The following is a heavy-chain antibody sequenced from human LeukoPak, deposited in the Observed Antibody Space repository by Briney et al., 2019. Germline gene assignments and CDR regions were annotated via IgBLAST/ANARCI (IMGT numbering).Heavy chain of an antibody. Sequence: SQTLSLTCTLSGGSISSGGYYWSWIRQHPGKGLEWIGYIYYSGSTYYNPSLKSRVTISVDTSKNQFSLKLSSVTAADTAVYYCASPAAGTDFGYFQHWGQGTLVTVSS. CDR2: IYYSGST. V-gene: IGHV4-31*03. J-gene: IGHJ1*01. CDR1: GGSISSGGYY. D-gene: IGHD6-13*01. CDR3: ASPAAGTDFGYFQH.